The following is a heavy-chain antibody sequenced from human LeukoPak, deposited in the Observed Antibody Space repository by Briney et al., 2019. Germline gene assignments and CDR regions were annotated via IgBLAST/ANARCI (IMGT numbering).Heavy chain of an antibody. CDR2: IIPIFGTA. CDR1: GGTFSSYA. D-gene: IGHD3-3*01. Sequence: SVKVSCKASGGTFSSYAISWVRQAPGQGLEWMGGIIPIFGTANYAQKFQGRVTITADKSTSTAYMELGRLRSDDTAVYYCARGGFSGEWFSDLDYWGQGTLVTVSS. J-gene: IGHJ4*02. V-gene: IGHV1-69*06. CDR3: ARGGFSGEWFSDLDY.